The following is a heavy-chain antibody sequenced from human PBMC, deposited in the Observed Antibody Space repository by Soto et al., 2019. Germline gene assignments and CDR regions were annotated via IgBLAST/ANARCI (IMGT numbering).Heavy chain of an antibody. J-gene: IGHJ3*02. CDR3: AREPTVTYHDDFDI. CDR1: GFTFSDYY. D-gene: IGHD4-17*01. CDR2: ISSSGSTI. V-gene: IGHV3-11*01. Sequence: PGGSLRLSCAASGFTFSDYYMSWIRQAPGKGLEWVSYISSSGSTIYYADSVKGRFTISRDNAKNSLYLQMNSLRAEDTAVYYCAREPTVTYHDDFDIWGQGTMGTVSS.